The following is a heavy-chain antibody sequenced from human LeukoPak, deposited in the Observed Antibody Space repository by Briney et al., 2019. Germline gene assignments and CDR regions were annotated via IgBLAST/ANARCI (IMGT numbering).Heavy chain of an antibody. Sequence: ASVKVSCKAFGYTFTSNYMHWVRQAPGQGPEWMGVISPSGGSTTYAQKFQGRVTLTRDMSTSTDYLELSSLRSEDTAVYYCARGLGYDFYSGRAKQKFDYWGQGTLVTVSS. CDR3: ARGLGYDFYSGRAKQKFDY. V-gene: IGHV1-46*01. D-gene: IGHD3-3*01. CDR2: ISPSGGST. CDR1: GYTFTSNY. J-gene: IGHJ4*02.